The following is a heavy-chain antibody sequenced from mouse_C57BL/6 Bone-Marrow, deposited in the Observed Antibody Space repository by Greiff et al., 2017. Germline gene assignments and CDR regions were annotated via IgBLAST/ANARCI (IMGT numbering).Heavy chain of an antibody. V-gene: IGHV1-59*01. J-gene: IGHJ1*03. CDR1: GYTFTSYW. CDR3: AREDYYGSRGNFDV. Sequence: QVHVKQPGAELVRPGTSVKLSCKASGYTFTSYWMHWVKQRPGQGLEWIGVIDPSDSYTNYNQKFKGKATLTVDTSSSTAYMQLSSLTSEDSAVYYCAREDYYGSRGNFDVWGTGTTVTVSS. CDR2: IDPSDSYT. D-gene: IGHD1-1*01.